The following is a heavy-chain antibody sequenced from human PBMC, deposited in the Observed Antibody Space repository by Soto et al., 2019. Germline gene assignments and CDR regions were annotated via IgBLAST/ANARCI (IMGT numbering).Heavy chain of an antibody. J-gene: IGHJ4*02. CDR2: INHSGST. CDR1: GGSFSGYY. D-gene: IGHD3-16*02. Sequence: SETLSLTCAVYGGSFSGYYWSWIRQPPGKGLEWIGEINHSGSTNYNPSLKSRVTISVDTSKNQFSLKLSSVTAADTAVYYCARAPYDYIWGSYRYRFDYWGQGTLVTVSS. CDR3: ARAPYDYIWGSYRYRFDY. V-gene: IGHV4-34*01.